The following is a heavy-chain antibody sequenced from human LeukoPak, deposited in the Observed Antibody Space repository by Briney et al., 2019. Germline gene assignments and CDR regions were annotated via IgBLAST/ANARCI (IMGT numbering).Heavy chain of an antibody. V-gene: IGHV3-21*01. CDR2: ISTSSIYI. CDR3: ARDGGSSWYFDY. J-gene: IGHJ4*02. CDR1: GFTFSSYS. D-gene: IGHD6-13*01. Sequence: GGSLRLSCAASGFTFSSYSMNWVRQAPGKGLEWVSSISTSSIYIYYADSVKGRFTISRGNAKNSLYLQMNSLRAEDTAVYYCARDGGSSWYFDYWGQGTLVTVSS.